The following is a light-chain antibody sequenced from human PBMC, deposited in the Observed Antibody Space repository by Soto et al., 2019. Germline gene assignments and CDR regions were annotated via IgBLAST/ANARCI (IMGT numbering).Light chain of an antibody. CDR3: QQSYSTLWT. CDR2: AAS. Sequence: DIQMTQSPSSLSASVGDRVTITCRASQSISSYLNWYQQKPGKAPKLLIYAASSLQSGVPSRFSGSGPGTDFPLTTSRLQPEDFATYYCQQSYSTLWTFGQGTKGDIK. CDR1: QSISSY. V-gene: IGKV1-39*01. J-gene: IGKJ1*01.